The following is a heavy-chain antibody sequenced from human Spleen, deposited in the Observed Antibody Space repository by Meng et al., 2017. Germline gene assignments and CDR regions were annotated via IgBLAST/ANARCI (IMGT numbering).Heavy chain of an antibody. CDR2: ISSSGSTI. CDR3: ARGPDVGATAYYYYYGMDV. Sequence: GESLKISCAASGFTFSDYYMSWIRQAPGKGLEWVSYISSSGSTIYYADSVKGRFTISRDNAKNSLYLQMNSLRAEDTAVYYCARGPDVGATAYYYYYGMDVWGQGTTVTVSS. J-gene: IGHJ6*02. V-gene: IGHV3-11*01. D-gene: IGHD1-26*01. CDR1: GFTFSDYY.